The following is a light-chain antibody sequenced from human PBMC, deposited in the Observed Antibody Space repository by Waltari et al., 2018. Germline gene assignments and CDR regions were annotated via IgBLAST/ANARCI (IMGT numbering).Light chain of an antibody. J-gene: IGLJ2*01. CDR3: HMYFGSQVL. CDR1: GDLSLHKNY. Sequence: GASAKLPCTLTGDLSLHKNYVYWYQQKPGSAPRFFLYYFSDSDNKLEPGIPSRFSGSKETSTNTASLIISGLQSEDEVDYYCHMYFGSQVLFGGGT. CDR2: YFSDSDN. V-gene: IGLV5-37*01.